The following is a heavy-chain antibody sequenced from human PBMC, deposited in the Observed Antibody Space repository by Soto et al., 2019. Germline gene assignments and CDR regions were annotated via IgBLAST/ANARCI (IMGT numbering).Heavy chain of an antibody. Sequence: ESLKISCKGSGYSFTSYWISCVRQMPWKGLEWMGRIDPSDSYTNYSPSFQGHVTISADWSISTAYLQWSSLKASDTAMYYCARHPSITMVWGVVEDYYGTDVWAQGTTVTVSS. D-gene: IGHD3-10*01. CDR1: GYSFTSYW. J-gene: IGHJ6*01. CDR2: IDPSDSYT. CDR3: ARHPSITMVWGVVEDYYGTDV. V-gene: IGHV5-10-1*01.